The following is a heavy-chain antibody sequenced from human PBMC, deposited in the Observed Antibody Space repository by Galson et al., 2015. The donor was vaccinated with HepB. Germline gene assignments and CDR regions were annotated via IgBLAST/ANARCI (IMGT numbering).Heavy chain of an antibody. CDR1: GYTLTELS. CDR2: FDPEDGET. CDR3: ASYYDSSGYYDWFDP. J-gene: IGHJ5*02. D-gene: IGHD3-22*01. V-gene: IGHV1-24*01. Sequence: SVKVSCKVSGYTLTELSMHWVRQAPGKGLEWMGGFDPEDGETIYAQKFQGRVTMTEDTSTDTAYMELSSLRSEDTAVYYCASYYDSSGYYDWFDPWGQGTLVTVSS.